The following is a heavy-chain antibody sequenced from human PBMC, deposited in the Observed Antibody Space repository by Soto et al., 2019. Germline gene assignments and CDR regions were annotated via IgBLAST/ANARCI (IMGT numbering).Heavy chain of an antibody. CDR3: ARDGSPYSSGFDY. CDR2: INPNSGGT. V-gene: IGHV1-2*04. CDR1: GYTFTGYY. D-gene: IGHD6-19*01. Sequence: SVKVSCKASGYTFTGYYMHWVRQAPGQGLEWMGWINPNSGGTNYAQKFQGWVTMTRDTSISTAYMELSRLRSDDTAVYYCARDGSPYSSGFDYWGQGTLVTVSS. J-gene: IGHJ4*02.